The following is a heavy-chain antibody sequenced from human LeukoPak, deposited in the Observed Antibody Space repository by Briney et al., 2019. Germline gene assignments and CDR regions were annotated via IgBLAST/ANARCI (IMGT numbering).Heavy chain of an antibody. CDR3: ARGPGGTGSLFDY. CDR2: MNPNSGDT. CDR1: GYTFTSYD. J-gene: IGHJ4*02. D-gene: IGHD7-27*01. V-gene: IGHV1-8*01. Sequence: GASVKVSCKASGYTFTSYDINWVRQATGQGLEWMGWMNPNSGDTGYVQKFQGRVTMTRSTSIRTAYMELSSLRSEDTAVYYCARGPGGTGSLFDYWGQGTPVTVSS.